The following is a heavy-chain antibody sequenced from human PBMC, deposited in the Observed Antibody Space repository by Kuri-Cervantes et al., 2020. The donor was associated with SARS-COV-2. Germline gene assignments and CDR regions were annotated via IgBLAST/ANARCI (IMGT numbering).Heavy chain of an antibody. CDR2: IHWDDDK. Sequence: SGPTLVQPTETPTLTCTVSGFSLSTRGMCVSWIRQPPGKALEWLARIHWDDDKYYSTSLKTRLTISKDTSKNQVVLTMTNLDPVDTATYYCAHRSGAAGETYNWFDPWGQGTLVTVSS. V-gene: IGHV2-70*12. CDR3: AHRSGAAGETYNWFDP. D-gene: IGHD6-13*01. J-gene: IGHJ5*02. CDR1: GFSLSTRGMC.